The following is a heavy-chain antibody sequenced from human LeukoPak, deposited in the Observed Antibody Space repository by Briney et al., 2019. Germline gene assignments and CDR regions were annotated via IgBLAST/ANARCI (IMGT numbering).Heavy chain of an antibody. D-gene: IGHD2-2*01. Sequence: PGGSLRLSCAASGFTFSSYAMSWVRQAPGKGLEWVSAISGSGGSTYYADSVKSRFTISRDNSKNTLYLQMNSLRAEDTAVYYCAKDSHIVVVPAAMPHYYYYMDVWGKGTTVTVSS. CDR1: GFTFSSYA. J-gene: IGHJ6*03. CDR3: AKDSHIVVVPAAMPHYYYYMDV. CDR2: ISGSGGST. V-gene: IGHV3-23*01.